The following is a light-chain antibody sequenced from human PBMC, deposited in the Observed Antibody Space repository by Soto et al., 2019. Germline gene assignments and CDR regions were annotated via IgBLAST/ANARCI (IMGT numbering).Light chain of an antibody. V-gene: IGLV2-14*03. CDR3: SSYTSISTYV. CDR2: DVS. Sequence: QFVLTQPASVSGSPGQSITISCTGTSSDVGGYDFVSWYQHHPGKAPRLMIYDVSHRPSGVSDRFSASKSGNTASLTISGLLAEDEADYYCSSYTSISTYVFGTGTKLTVL. CDR1: SSDVGGYDF. J-gene: IGLJ1*01.